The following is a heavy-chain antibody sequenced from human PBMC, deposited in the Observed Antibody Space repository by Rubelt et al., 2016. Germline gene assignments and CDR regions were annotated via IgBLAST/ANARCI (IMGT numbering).Heavy chain of an antibody. V-gene: IGHV4-59*08. CDR2: IYHSGST. Sequence: QLQLQESGPGLVKPSETLSLTCSVSGGSISNYYWSWIRQPPGKGLEWIGWIYHSGSTSYNPSLKSRVTISVDTSTNQFSLRLRSVTAADTAVYYCARSHAYGDYHEYFQHWGQGTLVTVSS. J-gene: IGHJ1*01. CDR1: GGSISNYY. D-gene: IGHD4-17*01. CDR3: ARSHAYGDYHEYFQH.